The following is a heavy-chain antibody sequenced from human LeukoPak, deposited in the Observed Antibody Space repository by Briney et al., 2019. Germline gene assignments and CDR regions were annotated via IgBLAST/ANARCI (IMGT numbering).Heavy chain of an antibody. D-gene: IGHD2-21*02. J-gene: IGHJ4*02. CDR3: ARESYGDFDAGY. V-gene: IGHV4-59*12. Sequence: SETLSLTCTVSGGSISSYYWSWIRQPPGKGLEWIGYIYYSGSTNYNPSLKSRVTISVDTSKNQFSLKLSSVTAADTAVYYCARESYGDFDAGYWGQGTLVTVSS. CDR1: GGSISSYY. CDR2: IYYSGST.